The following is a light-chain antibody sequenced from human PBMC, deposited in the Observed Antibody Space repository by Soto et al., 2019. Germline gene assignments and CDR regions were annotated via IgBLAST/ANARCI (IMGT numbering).Light chain of an antibody. CDR1: HTISTY. J-gene: IGKJ1*01. V-gene: IGKV1-39*01. Sequence: DIQMTQSPSSLSASVGDRVTITCRAGHTISTYLNWFQQKPGKAPKLLIYAATSLQSGVPSRFSGTGSGTDFTLTISSLQPEDFATYYCQQTYGFPRPCGLGTNVDTK. CDR3: QQTYGFPRP. CDR2: AAT.